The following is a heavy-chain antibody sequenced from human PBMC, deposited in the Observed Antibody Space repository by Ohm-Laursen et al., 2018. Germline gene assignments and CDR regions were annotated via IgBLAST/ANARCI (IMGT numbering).Heavy chain of an antibody. CDR2: ITTSSSA. D-gene: IGHD2-8*01. J-gene: IGHJ4*02. Sequence: SLRLSCAASGFTLRDHYMDWVRQAPGRGLEWVSSITTSSSAFYGDSVRGRFTISRDNAKKSLYLQMNSLRVEDTGLYHCVRDYDCSNGECFDYWGQGIMVTVSS. CDR1: GFTLRDHY. CDR3: VRDYDCSNGECFDY. V-gene: IGHV3-69-1*01.